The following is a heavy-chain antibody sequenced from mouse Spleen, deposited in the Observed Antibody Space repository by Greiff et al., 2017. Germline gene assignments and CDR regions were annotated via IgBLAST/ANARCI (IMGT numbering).Heavy chain of an antibody. CDR1: GFNIKDYY. J-gene: IGHJ3*01. Sequence: EVQLQQSGAELVRPGASVKFSCTASGFNIKDYYMHWVKQRPEQGLEWIGRIDPEDGDTEYAPKFQGKATMTADTSSNTAYLQLSSLTSEDTAVYYCTSGLGPFAYWGQGTLVTVSA. CDR3: TSGLGPFAY. D-gene: IGHD4-1*01. V-gene: IGHV14-1*01. CDR2: IDPEDGDT.